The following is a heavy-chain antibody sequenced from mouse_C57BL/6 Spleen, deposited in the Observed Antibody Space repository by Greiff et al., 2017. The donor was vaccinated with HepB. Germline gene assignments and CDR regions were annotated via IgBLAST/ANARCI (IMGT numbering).Heavy chain of an antibody. CDR2: IYPGSGST. J-gene: IGHJ2*01. Sequence: VQLQQPGAELVKPGASVKMSCKASGYTFTSYWITWVKQRPGQGLEWIGDIYPGSGSTNYNEKFKSKATLTVDTSSSTAYMQLSSLTSEDSAVYYCARSQFYYGSSYFDYWGQGTTLTVSS. CDR3: ARSQFYYGSSYFDY. V-gene: IGHV1-55*01. CDR1: GYTFTSYW. D-gene: IGHD1-1*01.